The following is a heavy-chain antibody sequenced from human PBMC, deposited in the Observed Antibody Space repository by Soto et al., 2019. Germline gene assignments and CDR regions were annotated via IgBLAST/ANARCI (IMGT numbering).Heavy chain of an antibody. Sequence: PVGSLRLSCAASGFTFTSYWMSWVRQAPGKGLEWVASIKQNGGEAYYVGSVTGRFTISRDNAKNSLYLEMNSLRAEDRAVYYCATSSDTGYIFDFWGQGTLVTVSS. CDR3: ATSSDTGYIFDF. D-gene: IGHD3-9*01. J-gene: IGHJ4*02. CDR1: GFTFTSYW. CDR2: IKQNGGEA. V-gene: IGHV3-7*01.